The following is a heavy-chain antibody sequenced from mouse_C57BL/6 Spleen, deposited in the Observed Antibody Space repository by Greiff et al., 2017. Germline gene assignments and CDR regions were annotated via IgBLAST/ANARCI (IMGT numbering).Heavy chain of an antibody. CDR1: GYAFSSSW. Sequence: QVQLKEPGPELVKPGASVKISCKASGYAFSSSWMNWVKQRPGKGLEWIGRIYPGDGDTNYNGKFKGKATLTADKSSSTAYMQLSSLTSEDSAVYFCASSYYGSSPYYFDYWGQGTTLTVSS. CDR2: IYPGDGDT. V-gene: IGHV1-82*01. J-gene: IGHJ2*01. D-gene: IGHD1-1*01. CDR3: ASSYYGSSPYYFDY.